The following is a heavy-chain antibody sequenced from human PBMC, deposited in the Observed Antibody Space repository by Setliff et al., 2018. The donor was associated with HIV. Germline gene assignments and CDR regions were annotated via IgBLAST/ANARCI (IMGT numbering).Heavy chain of an antibody. D-gene: IGHD6-19*01. CDR2: INPSDGAT. Sequence: ASVKVSCKASGYNFISYHLHWLRQAPGQGLEWMGIINPSDGATTYAGNFQDRVTMTSDTSTSTVYMELSSLGSEDTAIYYCAREYHVGTEGPRLANYFDFWGQGTLVTVSS. CDR1: GYNFISYH. J-gene: IGHJ4*02. CDR3: AREYHVGTEGPRLANYFDF. V-gene: IGHV1-46*01.